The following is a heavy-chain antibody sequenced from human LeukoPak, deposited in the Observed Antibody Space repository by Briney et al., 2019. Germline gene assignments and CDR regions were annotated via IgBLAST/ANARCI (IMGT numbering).Heavy chain of an antibody. J-gene: IGHJ5*02. Sequence: PGGSLRLSCAASGFTFSSYAMSWVRQAPGKGLEWVSAISGSGGSTYYADSVKGRFTISRDNSKNTLYLQMNSRRAEDTAVYYCAKENYDYVWGSYRSGPSWFDPWGQGTLVTVSS. CDR2: ISGSGGST. CDR1: GFTFSSYA. D-gene: IGHD3-16*02. CDR3: AKENYDYVWGSYRSGPSWFDP. V-gene: IGHV3-23*01.